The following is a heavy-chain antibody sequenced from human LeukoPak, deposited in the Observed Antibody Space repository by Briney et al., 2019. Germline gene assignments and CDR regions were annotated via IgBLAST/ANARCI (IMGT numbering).Heavy chain of an antibody. CDR2: INPNSGGT. CDR1: GYTFNGYY. V-gene: IGHV1-2*02. J-gene: IGHJ5*02. Sequence: ASVKVSCKASGYTFNGYYMHWVRQAPGQGLEWMGWINPNSGGTNYAQKFQGRVTMTRDTSISTAYMELSRLRSDDTAVYYCAREAPYDYVWGSYQIDPWGQGTLVTVSS. D-gene: IGHD3-16*02. CDR3: AREAPYDYVWGSYQIDP.